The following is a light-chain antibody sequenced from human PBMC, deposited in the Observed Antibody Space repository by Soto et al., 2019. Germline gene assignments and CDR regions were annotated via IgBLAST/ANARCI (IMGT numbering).Light chain of an antibody. CDR2: DAS. J-gene: IGKJ1*01. Sequence: DIQMTQSPSTLSASVGDRVTITCRASQRISRWLAWYQQKSGKAPKLLIYDASDLEGGVPSRFSGSGSGTEFTLTISSLQPDDFATYYCQQYSTLSQGTFGQGTKVDIK. CDR1: QRISRW. CDR3: QQYSTLSQGT. V-gene: IGKV1-5*01.